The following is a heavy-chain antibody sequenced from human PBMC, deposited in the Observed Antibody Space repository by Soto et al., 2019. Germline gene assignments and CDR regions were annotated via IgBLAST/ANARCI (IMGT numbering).Heavy chain of an antibody. D-gene: IGHD3-3*01. CDR1: GGSISSYY. Sequence: SETLSLTCTVSGGSISSYYWSWIRQPPGKGLEWIGYIYYSGSTNYNPSLKSRVTISVDTSKNQFSLKLSSVTAADTAAYYCARDGSSGRLRDYDFWSGYRWYYYGMDVWGQGPRSPSP. V-gene: IGHV4-59*01. CDR3: ARDGSSGRLRDYDFWSGYRWYYYGMDV. CDR2: IYYSGST. J-gene: IGHJ6*02.